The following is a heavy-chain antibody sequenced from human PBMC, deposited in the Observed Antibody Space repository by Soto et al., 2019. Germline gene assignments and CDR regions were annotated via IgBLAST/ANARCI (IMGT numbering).Heavy chain of an antibody. CDR3: ANKGPAGTSAFEI. CDR2: IYPGDSDT. J-gene: IGHJ3*02. Sequence: PGESLKISCKGSGYGFRSYWLGWVRQMPEKGLEWMGIIYPGDSDTRYSPSFQGQVTISADKSISTAYLQWSSLKASDTAMYYCANKGPAGTSAFEIWGQGTMVSVSS. CDR1: GYGFRSYW. D-gene: IGHD1-1*01. V-gene: IGHV5-51*01.